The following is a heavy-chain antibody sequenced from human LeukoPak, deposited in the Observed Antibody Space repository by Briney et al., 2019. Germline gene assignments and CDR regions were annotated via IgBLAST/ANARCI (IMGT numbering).Heavy chain of an antibody. CDR3: ARARDGYNYFWFDP. Sequence: GRALRLSCAASGFSFSSYAMHWVRQAPGKGLEYVSAISSNGGSTYYANSVKGRFTISRDNSKNTLYLQMGSLRAEDMAVYYCARARDGYNYFWFDPWGQGTLVTVSS. D-gene: IGHD5-24*01. CDR1: GFSFSSYA. V-gene: IGHV3-64*01. CDR2: ISSNGGST. J-gene: IGHJ5*02.